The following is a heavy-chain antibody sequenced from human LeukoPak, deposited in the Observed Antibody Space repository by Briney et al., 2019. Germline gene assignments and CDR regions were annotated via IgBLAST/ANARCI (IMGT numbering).Heavy chain of an antibody. Sequence: SQTLSLTCDISGDSVSSNSAAWNWIRQSPSRGLEWLGRTYYRSKWYNDYAISVKSRMTINADTSKNQFSLQLNSVTPEDTAVYYCAKGRWALSDCWGQGTLVIVSS. CDR3: AKGRWALSDC. CDR1: GDSVSSNSAA. CDR2: TYYRSKWYN. D-gene: IGHD3-10*01. J-gene: IGHJ4*02. V-gene: IGHV6-1*01.